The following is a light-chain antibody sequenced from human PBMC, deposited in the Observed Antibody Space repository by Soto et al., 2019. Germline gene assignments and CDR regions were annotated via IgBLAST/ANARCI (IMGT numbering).Light chain of an antibody. Sequence: DIQMTQSPSTLSASVGDRVTITCRAGQNINGWLAWYQQRPGKAPNLLIHKASILEVGVPSSFSGSASGTEFTLTISSLQPDDFAFYFCLQYNVYPLSVGGGTKVEIK. CDR3: LQYNVYPLS. CDR1: QNINGW. CDR2: KAS. V-gene: IGKV1-5*03. J-gene: IGKJ4*01.